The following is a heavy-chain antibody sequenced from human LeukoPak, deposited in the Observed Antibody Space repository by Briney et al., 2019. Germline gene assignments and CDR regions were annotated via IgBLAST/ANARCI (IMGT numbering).Heavy chain of an antibody. V-gene: IGHV4-39*01. D-gene: IGHD1-26*01. CDR1: GGSISSGGYY. J-gene: IGHJ4*02. Sequence: NPSQTLSLTCTVSGGSISSGGYYWSWIRQPPGKGLEWIGSIYYSGISYHNPALKSRVTISVDTSKNQFSLKLSSVTAADTAVYYCARQARIYSGSYYFFDYWGQGTLVTVSS. CDR3: ARQARIYSGSYYFFDY. CDR2: IYYSGIS.